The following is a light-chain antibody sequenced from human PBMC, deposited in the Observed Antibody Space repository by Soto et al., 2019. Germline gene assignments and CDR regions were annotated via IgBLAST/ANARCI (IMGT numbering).Light chain of an antibody. Sequence: EIVLTQSPGTLSLSPGDRATLSCRASQSVSDSYLAWYQQKPGQAPRLLIYGASSRATGIPDRFSGSGSGTDFTLTISRLEPEDFAVYYCQQYGTSPLTFGGGTKVESK. CDR1: QSVSDSY. J-gene: IGKJ4*01. V-gene: IGKV3-20*01. CDR2: GAS. CDR3: QQYGTSPLT.